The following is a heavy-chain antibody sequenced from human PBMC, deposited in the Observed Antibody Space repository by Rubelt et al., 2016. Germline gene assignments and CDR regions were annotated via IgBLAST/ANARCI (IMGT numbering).Heavy chain of an antibody. CDR1: GFMFNYYA. V-gene: IGHV3-9*01. D-gene: IGHD1-14*01. Sequence: VQLVESGGGVVQPGRSLRLSCAASGFMFNYYAMHWVRQAPGKGLEWVSGIVSYSGTTYYADSVRDRFTISLDNAKKSLYLQMNSLRIEDTARYYCTKGDQWNQDGRKVWGQGTTVTVSS. CDR2: IVSYSGTT. CDR3: TKGDQWNQDGRKV. J-gene: IGHJ6*02.